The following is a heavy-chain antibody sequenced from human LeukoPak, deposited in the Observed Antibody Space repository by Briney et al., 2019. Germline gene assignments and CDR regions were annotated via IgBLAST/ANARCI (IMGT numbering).Heavy chain of an antibody. CDR1: GFTFSSYS. J-gene: IGHJ4*02. V-gene: IGHV3-21*01. CDR3: ARDRYYYDRSGYGPDH. Sequence: GGSLRLSCAASGFTFSSYSMNWVRQAPGKGLEWVSSISSSSSYIYYADSVKGRFTISRDNAKNSLYLQMNSLRAEDTAVYYCARDRYYYDRSGYGPDHWGQGTLVTVSS. CDR2: ISSSSSYI. D-gene: IGHD3-22*01.